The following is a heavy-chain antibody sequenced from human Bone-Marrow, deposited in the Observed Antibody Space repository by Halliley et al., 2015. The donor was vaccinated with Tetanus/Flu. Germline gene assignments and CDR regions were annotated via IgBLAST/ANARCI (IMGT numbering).Heavy chain of an antibody. V-gene: IGHV4-4*02. CDR1: GDSIDSAKW. D-gene: IGHD2-21*02. Sequence: TLSLTCTVLGDSIDSAKWWHWVRQSPRKGLEWIGEIYFSGTTNYNPSLKTRASISFDKSKNQFSLNLTSVTAADTALYYCARGLAYCGGDCSGSFDYWGQGTLVTVSS. J-gene: IGHJ4*02. CDR3: ARGLAYCGGDCSGSFDY. CDR2: IYFSGTT.